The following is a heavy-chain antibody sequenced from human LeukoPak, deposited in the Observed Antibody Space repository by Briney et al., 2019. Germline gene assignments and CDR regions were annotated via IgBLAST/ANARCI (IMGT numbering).Heavy chain of an antibody. CDR2: IIPIFGTA. CDR1: GYTFTSYA. Sequence: SVKVSCKASGYTFTSYAMNWVRQAPGQGLEWMGGIIPIFGTANYAQKFQSRVTITADESTSTAYMELSSLRSEDTAVYYCARGRQFWSADYWGQGTLVTVSS. J-gene: IGHJ4*02. D-gene: IGHD3-3*01. CDR3: ARGRQFWSADY. V-gene: IGHV1-69*13.